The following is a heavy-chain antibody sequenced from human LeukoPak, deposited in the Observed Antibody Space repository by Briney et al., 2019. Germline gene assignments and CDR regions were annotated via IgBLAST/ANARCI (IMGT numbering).Heavy chain of an antibody. CDR1: GGAIYNYY. CDR2: VYYSGTI. V-gene: IGHV4-59*08. CDR3: ARHGTAAGPFQL. Sequence: SETLSLTCTVSGGAIYNYYWSWIRQPPGKGLEWIAYVYYSGTINYNPSLESRVTISVDTSKNQFSLRLTPVAAADTAVYYCARHGTAAGPFQLWGQGTLVTVSS. J-gene: IGHJ1*01. D-gene: IGHD2-21*02.